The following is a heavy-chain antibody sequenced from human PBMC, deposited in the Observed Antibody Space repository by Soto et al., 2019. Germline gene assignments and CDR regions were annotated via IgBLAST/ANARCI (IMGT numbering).Heavy chain of an antibody. CDR1: GGSISISNW. D-gene: IGHD6-6*01. V-gene: IGHV4-4*02. Sequence: SETLSLTFAVSGGSISISNWWSWVRQPPGKGLEWIGEIYHSGSTNYNPSLKSRVTISVDKSKNQFSLKLSSVTAADTAVYYCASVRGSSSPGGLDPWGQGTLLTVSS. CDR3: ASVRGSSSPGGLDP. CDR2: IYHSGST. J-gene: IGHJ5*02.